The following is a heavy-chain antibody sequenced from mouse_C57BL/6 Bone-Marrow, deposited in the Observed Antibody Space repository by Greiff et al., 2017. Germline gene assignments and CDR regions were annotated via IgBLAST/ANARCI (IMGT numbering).Heavy chain of an antibody. V-gene: IGHV1-50*01. D-gene: IGHD2-10*01. CDR1: GYTFTSYW. Sequence: QVQLQHPGAELVKPGASVKLSCKASGYTFTSYWMQWVKQRPGQGLEWIGEIDPSDSYTNYNQKFKGKATLTVDTSSSTAYMQLSSLTSEDSAVYYCARWSLPWGFDYWGQGTTLTVSS. CDR3: ARWSLPWGFDY. CDR2: IDPSDSYT. J-gene: IGHJ2*01.